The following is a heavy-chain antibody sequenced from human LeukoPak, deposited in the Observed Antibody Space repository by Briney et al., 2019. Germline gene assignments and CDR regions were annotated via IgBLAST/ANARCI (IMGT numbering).Heavy chain of an antibody. J-gene: IGHJ4*02. CDR2: ISASSAYI. D-gene: IGHD5-24*01. CDR3: ARESATSSFSFDS. V-gene: IGHV3-21*01. Sequence: PGGSLRLSCAASGFDFSSYTMNWVRQAPGKGLEWVPSISASSAYIFYADSVKGRFTVSRDNAKSSLFLQMDRLSVEDTAVYYCARESATSSFSFDSWGQGVLVPVSS. CDR1: GFDFSSYT.